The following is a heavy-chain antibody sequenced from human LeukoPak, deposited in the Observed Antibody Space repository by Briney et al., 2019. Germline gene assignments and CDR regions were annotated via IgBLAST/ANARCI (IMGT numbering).Heavy chain of an antibody. V-gene: IGHV1-69*05. CDR2: IIPIFGTA. J-gene: IGHJ5*02. Sequence: EASVKVSCKASGGTLSSYAISWVRQAPGQGLEWMGRIIPIFGTANYAQKFQGRVTITTDESTSTAYMELSSLRSEDTAVYYCARDPPTMVRGSEFINWFDPWGQGTLVTVSS. CDR1: GGTLSSYA. CDR3: ARDPPTMVRGSEFINWFDP. D-gene: IGHD3-10*01.